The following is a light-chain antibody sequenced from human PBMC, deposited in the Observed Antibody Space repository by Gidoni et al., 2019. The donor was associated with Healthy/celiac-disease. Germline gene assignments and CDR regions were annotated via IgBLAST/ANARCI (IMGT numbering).Light chain of an antibody. CDR1: QSVSSY. Sequence: EIVLTQSPATLSLSPGERATLSCRASQSVSSYLAWYQQKPGQAPRLLIYDASNRATGIPARFSGRGSGSDFTLTIRSLATEDFAVYYCQQRSNWEFTFGQXTKLEIK. CDR3: QQRSNWEFT. J-gene: IGKJ2*01. V-gene: IGKV3-11*01. CDR2: DAS.